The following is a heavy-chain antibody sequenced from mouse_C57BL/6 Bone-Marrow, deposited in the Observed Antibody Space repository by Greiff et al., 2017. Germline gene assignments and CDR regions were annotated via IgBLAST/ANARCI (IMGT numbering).Heavy chain of an antibody. CDR1: GFNIKDYD. Sequence: VQLQQSGAELVRPGASVKLSCTASGFNIKDYDMRWVKQRPEQGLEWIGMIDPEDGDTEYAPKFQGKATMTADTSSNTASLQLSSLASKDTAVNYCTTDYSYLWFAYWGQGTLVTVSA. V-gene: IGHV14-1*01. D-gene: IGHD2-12*01. CDR3: TTDYSYLWFAY. J-gene: IGHJ3*01. CDR2: IDPEDGDT.